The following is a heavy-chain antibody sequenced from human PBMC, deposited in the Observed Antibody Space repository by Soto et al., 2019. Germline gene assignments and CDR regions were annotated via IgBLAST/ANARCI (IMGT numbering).Heavy chain of an antibody. CDR3: ARGCGGDCYRAFDI. D-gene: IGHD2-21*01. CDR2: IYYSGST. V-gene: IGHV4-59*08. Sequence: SETLSLTCTVSGGSISSYYWSWFRQPPGKGLEWIGYIYYSGSTNYNPSLKSRVTISVDTSKNQFSLKLSSVTAADTAVYYCARGCGGDCYRAFDIWGQGTMVTVSS. J-gene: IGHJ3*02. CDR1: GGSISSYY.